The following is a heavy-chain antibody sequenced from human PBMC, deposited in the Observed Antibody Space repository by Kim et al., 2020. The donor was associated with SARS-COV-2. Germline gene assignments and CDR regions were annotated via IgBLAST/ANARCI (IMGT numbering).Heavy chain of an antibody. J-gene: IGHJ3*02. D-gene: IGHD3-10*01. V-gene: IGHV3-74*01. CDR3: ARENWGGGDAFDM. Sequence: YADSVKGRFTISRDNPENTLYLQMSSLRAEDTAVYYCARENWGGGDAFDMWGQGTMVTVSS.